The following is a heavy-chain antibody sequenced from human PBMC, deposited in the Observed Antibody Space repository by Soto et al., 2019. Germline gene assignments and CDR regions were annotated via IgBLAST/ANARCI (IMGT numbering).Heavy chain of an antibody. V-gene: IGHV3-23*01. CDR1: GFTFSSYA. J-gene: IGHJ4*02. Sequence: PGGSLRLSCAASGFTFSSYAMSWVRQTPGKGLEWVSTLSGSGGTTYYADSVKGQFTISRDNSKNTLYLQMNSLRAEDTAVYYCAKDILRGHDILTGYYMNCFDYWGQGTLVTVSS. CDR2: LSGSGGTT. CDR3: AKDILRGHDILTGYYMNCFDY. D-gene: IGHD3-9*01.